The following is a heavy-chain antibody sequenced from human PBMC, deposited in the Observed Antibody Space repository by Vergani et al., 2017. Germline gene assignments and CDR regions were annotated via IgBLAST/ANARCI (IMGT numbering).Heavy chain of an antibody. J-gene: IGHJ4*02. Sequence: QVQLQESGPGLVKPSQTLSLTCTVSGGSISSGGYYWSWIRQHPGKGLEWIGYIYYSGSTYYNPSLKSRVTISVDTSKNQFSLKLSPVTAADTAVYYCARAEYYDFWSGYYRGWYFDYWGQGTLVTVSS. D-gene: IGHD3-3*01. V-gene: IGHV4-31*03. CDR2: IYYSGST. CDR3: ARAEYYDFWSGYYRGWYFDY. CDR1: GGSISSGGYY.